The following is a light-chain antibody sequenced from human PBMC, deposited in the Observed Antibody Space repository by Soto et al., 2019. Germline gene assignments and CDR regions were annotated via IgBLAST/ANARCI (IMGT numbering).Light chain of an antibody. Sequence: PQFPSSRYASVGARVTITCRASQAVHSWLAWFNTKPGMATKLVMYDVSSLQSGVPSRVSGSGSGTAFTLPLSSLQPEEVSTDDGQQRNNHPIRFVPGTRLEL. CDR1: QAVHSW. CDR3: QQRNNHPIR. CDR2: DVS. J-gene: IGKJ5*01. V-gene: IGKV1-12*01.